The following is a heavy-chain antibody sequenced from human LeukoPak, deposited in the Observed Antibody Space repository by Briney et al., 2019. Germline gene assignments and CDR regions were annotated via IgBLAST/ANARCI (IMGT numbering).Heavy chain of an antibody. Sequence: PSETLSLTCTVSGGSMRNSYWSWIRQPAGKGLEWVGRIFTTGSTNYNPSLKSRVTMSIDTSKNQFSLKMTSVTAADTAVYYCARDGVPLTNPVARPFHPWGQGTLVTVSS. J-gene: IGHJ1*01. CDR1: GGSMRNSY. V-gene: IGHV4-4*07. CDR3: ARDGVPLTNPVARPFHP. CDR2: IFTTGST. D-gene: IGHD1-14*01.